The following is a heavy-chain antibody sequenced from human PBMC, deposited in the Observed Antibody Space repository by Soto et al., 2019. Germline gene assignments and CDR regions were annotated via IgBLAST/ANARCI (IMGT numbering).Heavy chain of an antibody. CDR3: ARVMYCSGGSCPGHYYYGMDV. D-gene: IGHD2-15*01. J-gene: IGHJ6*02. V-gene: IGHV1-69*01. Sequence: QVQLVQSGAEVKKPGSSVKVSCKASGSTFSSYAISWVRQAPGQGLEWMGGIIPIFGTANYAQKFQGRVTITADESTSTAYMELSSLRSEDTAVYYCARVMYCSGGSCPGHYYYGMDVWGQGTTVTVSS. CDR2: IIPIFGTA. CDR1: GSTFSSYA.